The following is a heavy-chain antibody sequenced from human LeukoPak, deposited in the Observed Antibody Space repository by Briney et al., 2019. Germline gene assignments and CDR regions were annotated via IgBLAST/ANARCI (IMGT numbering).Heavy chain of an antibody. D-gene: IGHD3-10*01. J-gene: IGHJ4*02. CDR2: IYPGDSDT. Sequence: GXXRXLPXXGLEWMGIIYPGDSDTRYSPSFQGQVTISVDKSISTAYLQWSSLKASDTAMYYCAASGSYYDKHFDYWGQGTLVTVSS. V-gene: IGHV5-51*01. CDR3: AASGSYYDKHFDY.